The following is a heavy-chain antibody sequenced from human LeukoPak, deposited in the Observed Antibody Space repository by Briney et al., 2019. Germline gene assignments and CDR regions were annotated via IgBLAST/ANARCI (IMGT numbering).Heavy chain of an antibody. D-gene: IGHD1-26*01. CDR2: TSYDGSNK. Sequence: GGSLRLSCAASGFTFSSYGMHWVRQAPGKGLEWVAVTSYDGSNKYYADSVKGRFTISRDNSKNTLYLQMNSLRAEDTAVYYCAKRMGDPPDFDYWGQGTLVTVSS. CDR1: GFTFSSYG. CDR3: AKRMGDPPDFDY. J-gene: IGHJ4*02. V-gene: IGHV3-30*18.